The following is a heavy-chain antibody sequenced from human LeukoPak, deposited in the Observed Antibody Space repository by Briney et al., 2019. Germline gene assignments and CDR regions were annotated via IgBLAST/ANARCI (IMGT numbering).Heavy chain of an antibody. V-gene: IGHV1-2*02. D-gene: IGHD3-16*02. CDR3: VRIYRGPDY. CDR2: INPNNGGT. Sequence: ASVKVSCKASGYTFTGYYIHWVRQVPGQGLEWMGWINPNNGGTNYAQKFQGRVTMTSDTSITTAYMELSSLKSDDTAMYYCVRIYRGPDYWGQGTLVTVSS. CDR1: GYTFTGYY. J-gene: IGHJ4*02.